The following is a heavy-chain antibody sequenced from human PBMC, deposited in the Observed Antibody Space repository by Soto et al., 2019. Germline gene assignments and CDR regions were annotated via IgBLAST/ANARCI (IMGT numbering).Heavy chain of an antibody. CDR1: GYTFTSYY. D-gene: IGHD6-13*01. CDR3: ARGGSSWSAEYYQH. CDR2: INTNGGST. J-gene: IGHJ1*01. V-gene: IGHV1-46*01. Sequence: ASVKVSCKASGYTFTSYYMHWVRQAPGQGLEWMGRINTNGGSTNYAQNFQGRVTMTRDTSTSTAYMELRSLRSDDTAAYYCARGGSSWSAEYYQHWGQGTLVTVSS.